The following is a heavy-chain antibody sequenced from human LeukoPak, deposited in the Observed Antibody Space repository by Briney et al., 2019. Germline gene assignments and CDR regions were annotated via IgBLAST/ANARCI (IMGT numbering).Heavy chain of an antibody. CDR3: AREGGEWNYLDY. J-gene: IGHJ4*02. Sequence: ASVKVSCKASGYTFTSYYMHWVRQAPGQGLEWMGIINPSGGSTSYAQKFQGRVTMTRDMSTSTVYMELSSLRSEDTAVYYCAREGGEWNYLDYWGQGTLVTVSS. D-gene: IGHD3-16*01. V-gene: IGHV1-46*01. CDR2: INPSGGST. CDR1: GYTFTSYY.